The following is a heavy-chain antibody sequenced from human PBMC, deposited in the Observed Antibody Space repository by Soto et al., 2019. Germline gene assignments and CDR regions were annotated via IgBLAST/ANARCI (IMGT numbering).Heavy chain of an antibody. D-gene: IGHD2-21*01. CDR2: ISYDGNDK. Sequence: GGSLRLSCAASEFTLSSHAMQLVRQARGKGLQWVAVISYDGNDKHGADFVKGRFSISRDKSINTVPLQMNTLRPEDTAVYFCVRLSCGQGPRYPMDVRGQGTTVTVSS. CDR3: VRLSCGQGPRYPMDV. CDR1: EFTLSSHA. J-gene: IGHJ6*02. V-gene: IGHV3-30-3*01.